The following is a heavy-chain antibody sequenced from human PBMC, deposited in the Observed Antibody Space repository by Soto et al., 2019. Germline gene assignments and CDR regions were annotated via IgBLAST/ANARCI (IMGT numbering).Heavy chain of an antibody. D-gene: IGHD6-19*01. Sequence: SETLSLTCTVSGGSVSSESHYWSWIRQTPGKGLEWIGYIYYTGSTNYNPSLKGRVTMSVDTSRDQVSLRLRSVTAEDTAVYYCAIGYSSGPGSAAHWGQGTRVT. CDR3: AIGYSSGPGSAAH. CDR1: GGSVSSESHY. J-gene: IGHJ4*02. CDR2: IYYTGST. V-gene: IGHV4-61*01.